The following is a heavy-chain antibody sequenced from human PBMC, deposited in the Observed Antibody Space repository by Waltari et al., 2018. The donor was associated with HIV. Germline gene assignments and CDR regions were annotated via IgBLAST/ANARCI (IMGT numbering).Heavy chain of an antibody. Sequence: QVQLVQSGAEVKKPGASVKVPCKASGYTFTSYGISWVRQAPGQGLEWMGWSRAYKVTKNLDQNCKGRVSRTKATSTSTANMGRRGLSSDDPAGNSCRGEGGSSAGGRGPFDYGAQETLVPSPQ. V-gene: IGHV1-18*01. D-gene: IGHD2-15*01. CDR3: RGEGGSSAGGRGPFDY. CDR1: GYTFTSYG. CDR2: SRAYKVT. J-gene: IGHJ4*02.